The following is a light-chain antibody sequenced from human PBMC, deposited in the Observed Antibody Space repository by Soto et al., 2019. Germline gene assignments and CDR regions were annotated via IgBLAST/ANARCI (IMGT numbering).Light chain of an antibody. CDR3: AAWDDSLNGAV. J-gene: IGLJ2*01. V-gene: IGLV1-44*01. Sequence: QSVLTQPPSASGTPGQRVTISCSGSNSNIGINTVNWYQQLPGTAPKLLIYTNDQRPSGVPDRFSGSKSGTSASLAITGLQSGDEADYYCAAWDDSLNGAVFGGGTKLTVL. CDR1: NSNIGINT. CDR2: TND.